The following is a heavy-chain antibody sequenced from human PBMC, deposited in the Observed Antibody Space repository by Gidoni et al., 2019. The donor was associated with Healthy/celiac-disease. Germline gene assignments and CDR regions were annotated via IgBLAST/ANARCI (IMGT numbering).Heavy chain of an antibody. J-gene: IGHJ4*02. CDR1: GFTFSSYA. CDR3: ARDWGSGDFDY. Sequence: QVQLVESGGGVVQPGRSLRLSCAASGFTFSSYAMPWVRQAPGKGLEWVAVISYDGSNKHYADSVKGRFTISRDNSKNTLYLQMNSLRAEDTAVYYCARDWGSGDFDYWGQGTLVTVSS. V-gene: IGHV3-30-3*01. D-gene: IGHD3-10*01. CDR2: ISYDGSNK.